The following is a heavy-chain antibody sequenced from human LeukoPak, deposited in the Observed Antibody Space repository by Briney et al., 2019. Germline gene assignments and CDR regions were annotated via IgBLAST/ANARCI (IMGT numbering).Heavy chain of an antibody. CDR2: ISSSSYI. Sequence: AGSLCLSCAASGFTFSSYSMNWVRQAPGKGLEWVSSISSSSYIYYTASVKGRFTISLDNSKNSLYLPMSSLTAEDTAVYYCASHPWRAGRYYFDYWGRETLVIVAS. CDR1: GFTFSSYS. J-gene: IGHJ4*02. D-gene: IGHD1-1*01. CDR3: ASHPWRAGRYYFDY. V-gene: IGHV3-21*01.